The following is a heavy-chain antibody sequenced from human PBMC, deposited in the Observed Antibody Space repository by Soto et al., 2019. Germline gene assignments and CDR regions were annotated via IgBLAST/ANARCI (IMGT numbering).Heavy chain of an antibody. CDR3: ARTAFMVGVTDIDY. J-gene: IGHJ4*02. CDR1: GYTFTSYG. D-gene: IGHD1-26*01. Sequence: QVQLVQSGAEVKKPGASVKVSCKASGYTFTSYGISWVRQAPGQGLEWMGWISGYNDNTNYAQKLQGRVTMTTDTSTSTAYMELRSLRSDDSAVYYCARTAFMVGVTDIDYWGQGTLVTVSS. V-gene: IGHV1-18*01. CDR2: ISGYNDNT.